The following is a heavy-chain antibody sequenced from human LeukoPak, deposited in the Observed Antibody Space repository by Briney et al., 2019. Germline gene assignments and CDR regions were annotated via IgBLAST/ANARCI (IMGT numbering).Heavy chain of an antibody. CDR2: INPNSGDT. CDR3: ARSREHTFDI. D-gene: IGHD1-26*01. J-gene: IGHJ3*02. Sequence: SVKLSCKASGYTFTDYYIHWVRQAPGQGLECMGWINPNSGDTNYAQKFQGRVTMTRDTSISTAYMEVSRLRSDDTAVYYCARSREHTFDIWGQGTMVTVSS. CDR1: GYTFTDYY. V-gene: IGHV1-2*02.